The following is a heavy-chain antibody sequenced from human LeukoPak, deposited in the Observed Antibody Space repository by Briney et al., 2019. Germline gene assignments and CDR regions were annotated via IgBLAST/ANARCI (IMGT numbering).Heavy chain of an antibody. D-gene: IGHD3-22*01. J-gene: IGHJ3*02. CDR3: ARSSGYYLGSGDAFDI. V-gene: IGHV3-53*01. CDR1: GFTVSSNY. Sequence: GGSLRLSCAASGFTVSSNYMSWVRQAPGKGLEWVSVIYSGGSTYYADSVKGRFTISRDNSKNTLYLQMNSLRAEDTAVYYCARSSGYYLGSGDAFDIWGQGTMVTVSS. CDR2: IYSGGST.